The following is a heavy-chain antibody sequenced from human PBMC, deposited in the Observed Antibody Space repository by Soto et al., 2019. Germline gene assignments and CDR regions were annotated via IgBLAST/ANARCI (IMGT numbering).Heavy chain of an antibody. CDR2: VTRSGST. J-gene: IGHJ4*02. CDR1: GLTFSSYA. Sequence: GSLRLSCAASGLTFSSYAMSWVRQSPGKGLEWIGEVTRSGSTNYNPSLKSRVTISIDTSNKHLSLHLSSVTAADTAVYYCARQKVSRFYGEVDFFDYWGLGTLVTVSS. CDR3: ARQKVSRFYGEVDFFDY. V-gene: IGHV4-34*01. D-gene: IGHD4-17*01.